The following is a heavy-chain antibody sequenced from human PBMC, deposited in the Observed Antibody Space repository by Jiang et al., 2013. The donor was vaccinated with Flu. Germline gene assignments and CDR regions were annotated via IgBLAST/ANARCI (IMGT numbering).Heavy chain of an antibody. CDR1: GFTFSSYS. D-gene: IGHD3-22*01. CDR3: ARDASITYYYDSSGYPDY. Sequence: ASGFTFSSYSMNWVRQAPGKGLEWVSSISSSSSYIYYADSVKGRFTISRDNAKNSLYLQMNSLRAEDTAVYYCARDASITYYYDSSGYPDYWGQGTLVTVSS. CDR2: ISSSSSYI. V-gene: IGHV3-21*01. J-gene: IGHJ4*02.